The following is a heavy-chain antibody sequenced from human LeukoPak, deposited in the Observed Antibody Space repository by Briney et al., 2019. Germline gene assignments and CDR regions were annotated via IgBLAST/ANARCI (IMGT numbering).Heavy chain of an antibody. D-gene: IGHD2-15*01. Sequence: PGGSLRLSCAASGFTFSGYSMNWVRQAPGKGLEWVAFIQFDGSNKYYVDSVKGRLTISRDNSKNTLYLQMNSLRAEDTAVYYCARSRYCSGGSCYSDYWGQGTLVTVSS. J-gene: IGHJ4*02. CDR3: ARSRYCSGGSCYSDY. CDR1: GFTFSGYS. V-gene: IGHV3-30*02. CDR2: IQFDGSNK.